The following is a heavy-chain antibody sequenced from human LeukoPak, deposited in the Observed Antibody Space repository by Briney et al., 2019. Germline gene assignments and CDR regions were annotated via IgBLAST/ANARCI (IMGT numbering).Heavy chain of an antibody. Sequence: GGSLRLSYAASGFTFSSYAMSWVRQAPGKGLEWVSAISGSGGSTYYADSVKGRFTISRDNSKNTLYLQMNSLRAEDTTVYYCAKGIAVAGTWARNYWGQGTLVTVSS. CDR1: GFTFSSYA. CDR2: ISGSGGST. V-gene: IGHV3-23*01. D-gene: IGHD6-19*01. J-gene: IGHJ4*02. CDR3: AKGIAVAGTWARNY.